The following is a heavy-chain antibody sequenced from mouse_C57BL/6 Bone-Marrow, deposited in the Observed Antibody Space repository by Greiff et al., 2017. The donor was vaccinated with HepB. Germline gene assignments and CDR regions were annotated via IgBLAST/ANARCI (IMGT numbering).Heavy chain of an antibody. V-gene: IGHV1-75*01. CDR3: ARGGTTVVERDLDY. CDR2: IFPGSGST. J-gene: IGHJ2*01. D-gene: IGHD1-1*01. CDR1: GYTFTDYY. Sequence: QVQLKESGPELVKPGASVKISCKASGYTFTDYYINWVKQRPGQGLEWIGWIFPGSGSTYYNEKFKGKATLTVDKSSSTAYMLLSSLTSEDSAVYFCARGGTTVVERDLDYWGQGTTLTVSS.